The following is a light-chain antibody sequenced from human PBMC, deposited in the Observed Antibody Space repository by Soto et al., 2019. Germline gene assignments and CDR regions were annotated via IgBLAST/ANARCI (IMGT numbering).Light chain of an antibody. J-gene: IGKJ2*01. CDR2: DAS. CDR3: QKHSNWPYT. V-gene: IGKV3-11*01. Sequence: EIVLTQSPSTLSSSPGERATLSCRASQSVSYYFAWYHQKPGQAPRLLIYDASYRAPGIPARFSGSGSGTDFTLTISSLQPEDFAVYYCQKHSNWPYTFGQGTKLDIK. CDR1: QSVSYY.